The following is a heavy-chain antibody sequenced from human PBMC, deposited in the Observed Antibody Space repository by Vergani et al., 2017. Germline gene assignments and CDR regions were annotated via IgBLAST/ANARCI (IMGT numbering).Heavy chain of an antibody. CDR2: ISSDGGST. J-gene: IGHJ4*02. CDR3: AGPQGTSAYYYGGFDY. V-gene: IGHV3-11*01. CDR1: GFSFSDHY. D-gene: IGHD3-22*01. Sequence: QVQLVESGGGLVKPGGSLRLSCAASGFSFSDHYMTWIRQAPGKGLEWVSTISSDGGSTYYADSVKGRFTISRDNSKNTLSLQMNSLTAEDTAIYYCAGPQGTSAYYYGGFDYWGQGILVTVSS.